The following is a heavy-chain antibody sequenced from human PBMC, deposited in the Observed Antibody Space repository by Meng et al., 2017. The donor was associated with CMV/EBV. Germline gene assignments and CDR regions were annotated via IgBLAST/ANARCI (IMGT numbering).Heavy chain of an antibody. CDR2: INWNGDST. CDR1: GFTFDDYG. Sequence: GESLKISCAASGFTFDDYGMSWVRQAPGKGLEWVSGINWNGDSTGYADSVKGRFTISRDNAKKSLYLQMNSLRAEDTALYYCAKVGIGSYWYYFDYWGQGTLVTVSS. CDR3: AKVGIGSYWYYFDY. D-gene: IGHD1-26*01. J-gene: IGHJ4*02. V-gene: IGHV3-20*04.